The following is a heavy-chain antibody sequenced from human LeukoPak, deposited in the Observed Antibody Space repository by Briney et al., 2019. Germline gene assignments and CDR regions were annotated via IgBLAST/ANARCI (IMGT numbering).Heavy chain of an antibody. D-gene: IGHD2-8*01. CDR2: ISSSSSYI. J-gene: IGHJ3*02. V-gene: IGHV3-21*01. CDR1: GFTFSSYS. CDR3: ARDRPDIVLMVYARDAFDI. Sequence: PGGSLRLSCAASGFTFSSYSMNWVRQAPGKGLEWVSSISSSSSYIYYADSVKGRFTISRDNAKNSLYLQMNSLRAEDTAVYYCARDRPDIVLMVYARDAFDIWGQGTMVTVSS.